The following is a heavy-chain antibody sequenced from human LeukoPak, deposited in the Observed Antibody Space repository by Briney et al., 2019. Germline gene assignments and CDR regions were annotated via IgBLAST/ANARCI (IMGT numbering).Heavy chain of an antibody. Sequence: QPGRSLRLSCAASGFTFSSYAMHWVRQAPGKGLEWVAVISYDGSNKYYADSVKGRSTISRDNSKNTLYLQMNSLRAEDTAVYYCASGYCSSTSCSDDAFDIWGQGTMVTVSS. J-gene: IGHJ3*02. CDR2: ISYDGSNK. V-gene: IGHV3-30*04. D-gene: IGHD2-2*03. CDR1: GFTFSSYA. CDR3: ASGYCSSTSCSDDAFDI.